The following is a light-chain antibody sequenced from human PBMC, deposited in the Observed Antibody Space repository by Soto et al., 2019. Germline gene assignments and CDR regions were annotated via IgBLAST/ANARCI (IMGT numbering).Light chain of an antibody. Sequence: DIQMTQPPSSLSASIGERVTITCRASQSISSYLNWYQQKPGKAPKLLIYKASTLKSGVPSRFSGSGSGTEFTLTISSLQPDDFATYYCQHYNSYSEAVGQGTKVDIK. J-gene: IGKJ1*01. CDR1: QSISSY. CDR3: QHYNSYSEA. CDR2: KAS. V-gene: IGKV1-5*03.